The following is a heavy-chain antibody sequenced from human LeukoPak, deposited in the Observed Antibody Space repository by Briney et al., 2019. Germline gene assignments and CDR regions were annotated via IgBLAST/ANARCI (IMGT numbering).Heavy chain of an antibody. CDR1: GYTFTNYF. Sequence: ASVKVSCKASGYTFTNYFMHWVRQAPGQGLEWMGWINPNSGGTNYAQKFQGRVTMTRDTSISTAYMELSRLRSDDTAVYYCARGVLATALVDPWGQGTLVTVSS. D-gene: IGHD5-12*01. J-gene: IGHJ5*02. CDR2: INPNSGGT. V-gene: IGHV1-2*02. CDR3: ARGVLATALVDP.